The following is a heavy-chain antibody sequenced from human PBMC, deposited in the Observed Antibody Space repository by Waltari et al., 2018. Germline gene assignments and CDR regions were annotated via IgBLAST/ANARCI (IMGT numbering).Heavy chain of an antibody. CDR2: IHHTGRT. CDR1: SYSMTSGYY. V-gene: IGHV4-38-2*02. CDR3: AREHTVIRRLSSSNWFDP. J-gene: IGHJ5*02. Sequence: QVQLRESGPGLVKPSETLSLTCAVSSYSMTSGYYWGWIRQPPGKGLEWIGSIHHTGRTYYNPSLKSRVTISVDTSKNQFSLNLFSVTATDTAVYYCAREHTVIRRLSSSNWFDPWGQGTLVTVSS. D-gene: IGHD2-21*01.